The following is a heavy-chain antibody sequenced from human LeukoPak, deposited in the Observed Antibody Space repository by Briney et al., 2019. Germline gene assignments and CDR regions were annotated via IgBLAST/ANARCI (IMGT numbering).Heavy chain of an antibody. CDR1: GFTFSSYA. CDR2: ISYDGSNK. V-gene: IGHV3-30-3*01. D-gene: IGHD2-15*01. J-gene: IGHJ3*02. CDR3: AKDRAVVVVADAFDI. Sequence: GGSLRLSCAASGFTFSSYAMHWVRQAPGKGLEWVAVISYDGSNKYYADSVKGRFTISRDNSKNTLYLQMNSLRAEDTAVYYCAKDRAVVVVADAFDIWGQGTMVTVSS.